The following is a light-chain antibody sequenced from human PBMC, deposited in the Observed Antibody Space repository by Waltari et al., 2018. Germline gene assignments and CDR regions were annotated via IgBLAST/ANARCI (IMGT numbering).Light chain of an antibody. V-gene: IGKV1-39*01. CDR3: QQSHSSPLT. CDR2: AAS. Sequence: DIPMTQSPSSLSASVGDSITITCRARQPIYTYLNWYLQRPGRAPKLLIYAASTLQSGVPPRFSGSGSGTDFTLTINSLQLDDFGTYFCQQSHSSPLTFGGGTKLE. J-gene: IGKJ4*01. CDR1: QPIYTY.